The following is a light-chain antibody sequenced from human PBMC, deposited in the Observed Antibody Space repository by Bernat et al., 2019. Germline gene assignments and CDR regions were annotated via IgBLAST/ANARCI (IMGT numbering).Light chain of an antibody. J-gene: IGKJ1*01. CDR3: QQYNSYSWT. CDR1: QSISNW. CDR2: KAS. Sequence: DIQMTQSPSTLSAYVGDRVTITCRASQSISNWLAWYQQKPGKAPKLLIYKASSLESGVQSRFSGSGSGTEFTLTISSLQPDDFATYYCQQYNSYSWTFGQWTKVEIK. V-gene: IGKV1-5*03.